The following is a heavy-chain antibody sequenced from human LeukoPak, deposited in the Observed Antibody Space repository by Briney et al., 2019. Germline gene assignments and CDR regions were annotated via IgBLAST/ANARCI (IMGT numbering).Heavy chain of an antibody. Sequence: SETLSLTCTVSGGSISSYYCSWIRQPPGKGLEWIGYIYYSGSTNYNPSLKSRVTISVDTSNNQFSLKLSSVTAADTAVYFCARQDYYYYGMDVWGQGTTVTVSS. CDR1: GGSISSYY. CDR3: ARQDYYYYGMDV. J-gene: IGHJ6*02. CDR2: IYYSGST. V-gene: IGHV4-59*08.